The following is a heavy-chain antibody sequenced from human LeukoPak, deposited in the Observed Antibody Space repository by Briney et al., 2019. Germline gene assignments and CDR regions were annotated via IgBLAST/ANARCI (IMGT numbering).Heavy chain of an antibody. CDR3: ASSGDYDFWSGSNNAFDY. CDR1: GGTFSGYA. Sequence: GASVKVSCKASGGTFSGYAIIWVRQAPGEGLEWMGRIIPILGIANYAQKFQGRVTITADKSTSTAYMELSSLRSEDTAVYYCASSGDYDFWSGSNNAFDYWGQGTLVTVPS. V-gene: IGHV1-69*04. D-gene: IGHD3-3*01. J-gene: IGHJ4*02. CDR2: IIPILGIA.